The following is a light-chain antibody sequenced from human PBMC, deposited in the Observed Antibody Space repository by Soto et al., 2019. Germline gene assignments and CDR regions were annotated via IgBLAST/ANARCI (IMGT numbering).Light chain of an antibody. CDR1: QGISSA. CDR3: QQFNNYPF. CDR2: DAS. Sequence: AIQLTQSPSSLSASGGDRVTITCRASQGISSALAWYQQKPGKAPKLLIYDASSLESGVPSRFSGSGSGTDFTLTISSLQPEDFATYYCQQFNNYPFFGGGTKVEIK. V-gene: IGKV1D-13*01. J-gene: IGKJ4*01.